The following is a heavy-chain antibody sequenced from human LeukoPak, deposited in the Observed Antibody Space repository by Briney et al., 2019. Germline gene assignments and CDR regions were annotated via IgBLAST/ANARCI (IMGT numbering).Heavy chain of an antibody. J-gene: IGHJ4*02. Sequence: ASVKVSCKASGYTFTGYYLHWVRQAPGQGLQGIGWINPNSYGTKYAQKFQDRVTMTRDTSINSAYMELSGLTSDDTAIYYCVRDLRGKDDFWGQGTLVTVSS. V-gene: IGHV1-2*02. CDR3: VRDLRGKDDF. CDR2: INPNSYGT. D-gene: IGHD1-1*01. CDR1: GYTFTGYY.